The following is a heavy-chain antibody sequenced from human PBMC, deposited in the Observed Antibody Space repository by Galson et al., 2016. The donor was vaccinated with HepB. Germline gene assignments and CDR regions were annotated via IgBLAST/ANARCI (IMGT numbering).Heavy chain of an antibody. V-gene: IGHV3-23*01. D-gene: IGHD2-15*01. CDR1: GITLSNSD. Sequence: SLRLSCAASGITLSNSDMSWVRQAPGKGLEWVSSITGRTSTTDYADSVKGRFTISRDNSRNTLFLQMSSLRAEDTALYYCAKVSWGSSPNSPDCWGQGTLVTVSS. CDR2: ITGRTSTT. J-gene: IGHJ4*02. CDR3: AKVSWGSSPNSPDC.